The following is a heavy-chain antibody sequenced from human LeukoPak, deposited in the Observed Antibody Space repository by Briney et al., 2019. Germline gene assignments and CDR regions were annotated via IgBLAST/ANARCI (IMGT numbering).Heavy chain of an antibody. J-gene: IGHJ6*04. V-gene: IGHV3-33*01. CDR3: ARVETMVRGVIKAHYYYYYGMDV. D-gene: IGHD3-10*01. Sequence: PGGSLRLSCAASGFTFSSHGMHWVRQAPGKGLEWVAVIWYDGSNKYYADSVKGRFTISRDNSKNTLYLQMNSLRAEDTAVYYCARVETMVRGVIKAHYYYYYGMDVWGKGTTVTVSS. CDR2: IWYDGSNK. CDR1: GFTFSSHG.